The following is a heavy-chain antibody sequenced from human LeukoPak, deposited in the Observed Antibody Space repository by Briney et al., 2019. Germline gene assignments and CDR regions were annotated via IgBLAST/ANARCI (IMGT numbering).Heavy chain of an antibody. Sequence: GASVKVSCKASGYTFTSYGISWVRQAPGQGLEWMGWISAYNGNTNYAQKLQGRVPMTTDTSTSTAYMELRSLRSDDTAVYYCARIPITIFGVATSKHNWFDPWGQGTLVTVSS. CDR1: GYTFTSYG. J-gene: IGHJ5*02. CDR3: ARIPITIFGVATSKHNWFDP. CDR2: ISAYNGNT. D-gene: IGHD3-3*01. V-gene: IGHV1-18*01.